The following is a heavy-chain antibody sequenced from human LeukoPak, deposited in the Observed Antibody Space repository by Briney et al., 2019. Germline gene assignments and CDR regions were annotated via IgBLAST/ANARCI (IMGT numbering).Heavy chain of an antibody. CDR1: GGSISSYY. D-gene: IGHD1-26*01. CDR2: IYYSGST. Sequence: PSETLSLTCTGSGGSISSYYWSWIRQPPGKGLEWIGYIYYSGSTNYNPSLKSRVTISVDTSKNQFSLKLSSVTAADTAVYYCASASESYSRVSGPFDYWGQGTLVTVSS. J-gene: IGHJ4*02. V-gene: IGHV4-59*01. CDR3: ASASESYSRVSGPFDY.